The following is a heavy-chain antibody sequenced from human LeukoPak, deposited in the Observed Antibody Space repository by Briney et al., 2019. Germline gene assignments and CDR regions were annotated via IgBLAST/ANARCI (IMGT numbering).Heavy chain of an antibody. D-gene: IGHD3-9*01. V-gene: IGHV1-69*13. Sequence: ASVTVSCTASGGTFSSYVINWVRQAPGQGLEWMGGILPIFGTSIYAQQFQGRVTITADETTNTAYMELNRLRSDDTATYYCARAEDQGGYFDWLPGFDPWGQGTLVTVSS. J-gene: IGHJ5*02. CDR1: GGTFSSYV. CDR3: ARAEDQGGYFDWLPGFDP. CDR2: ILPIFGTS.